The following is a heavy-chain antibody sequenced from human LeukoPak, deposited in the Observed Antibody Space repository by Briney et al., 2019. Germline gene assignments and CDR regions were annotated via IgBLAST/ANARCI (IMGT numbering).Heavy chain of an antibody. J-gene: IGHJ4*02. CDR2: IYDGAGT. CDR1: GFTFSDYY. D-gene: IGHD6-13*01. Sequence: PGGSLRLSCAASGFTFSDYYMTWVRQAPGKGLEWVSSIYDGAGTYYADSVKGRFTMSGDNSKSTLYLQMNSLRADDTAVYYCARGYSSPMGGQGILVTVSS. CDR3: ARGYSSPM. V-gene: IGHV3-53*01.